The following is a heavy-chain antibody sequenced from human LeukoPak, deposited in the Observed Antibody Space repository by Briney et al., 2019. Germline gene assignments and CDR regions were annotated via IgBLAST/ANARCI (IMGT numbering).Heavy chain of an antibody. J-gene: IGHJ5*02. CDR2: INCNGGGT. CDR1: GYTFTGYY. Sequence: SVKVSCKASGYTFTGYYIHWVRQAPGQGLEWMGRINCNGGGTSYAQKFQGRVTMTRDTSISTAYMELDRLTSDDTAVYYCARDYGPYPGCSWFDPWGQGTLVTVSS. D-gene: IGHD2-21*01. CDR3: ARDYGPYPGCSWFDP. V-gene: IGHV1-2*06.